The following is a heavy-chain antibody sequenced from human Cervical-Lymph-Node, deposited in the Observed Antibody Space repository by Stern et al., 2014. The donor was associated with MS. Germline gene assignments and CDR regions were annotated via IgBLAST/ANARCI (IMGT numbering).Heavy chain of an antibody. D-gene: IGHD5-24*01. Sequence: QVQLQESGPGLVKPSETLSLTCTVSGASFTDYYWSWIRQPPGKGLEWIGHVYSNGNTEYNPSLRTRVTISLDTSNNQYSLRLTSASPADTAVYYCTRGVRMASMFFWGQGILVTFSS. J-gene: IGHJ4*02. CDR3: TRGVRMASMFF. V-gene: IGHV4-59*01. CDR2: VYSNGNT. CDR1: GASFTDYY.